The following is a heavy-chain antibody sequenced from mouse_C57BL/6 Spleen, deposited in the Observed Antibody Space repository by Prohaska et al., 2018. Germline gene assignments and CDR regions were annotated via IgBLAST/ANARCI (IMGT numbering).Heavy chain of an antibody. CDR1: GYTFTSYW. CDR3: ARRYDSNSYWCFDV. CDR2: IYPGSGRN. D-gene: IGHD2-5*01. V-gene: IGHV1-55*01. J-gene: IGHJ1*03. Sequence: QVQLQQPGAALVKPGASVRMSCKASGYTFTSYWITWVKQRPGQGLDLIGDIYPGSGRNEYNEKFKGKATLTVDTSSSTAYMQLSSLTSEDSTVYYCARRYDSNSYWCFDVWGTGTTVTVSS.